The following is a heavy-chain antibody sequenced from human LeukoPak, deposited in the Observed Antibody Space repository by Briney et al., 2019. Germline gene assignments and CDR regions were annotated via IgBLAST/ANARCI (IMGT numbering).Heavy chain of an antibody. Sequence: GGSLRLSCAASGFTYSNVWMNWVRQAPGKGLEWVGRIKTNAEGGTLDYTAPVKGRFTISRDDSKNTLYLQMNSLRAEDTAVYYCAKGIQLWYQDAFDIWGQGTMVTVSS. D-gene: IGHD5-18*01. V-gene: IGHV3-15*07. J-gene: IGHJ3*02. CDR3: AKGIQLWYQDAFDI. CDR2: IKTNAEGGTL. CDR1: GFTYSNVW.